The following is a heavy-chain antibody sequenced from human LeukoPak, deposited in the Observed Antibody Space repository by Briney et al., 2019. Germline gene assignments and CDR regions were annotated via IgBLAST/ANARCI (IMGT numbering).Heavy chain of an antibody. CDR1: GYTSTSCD. CDR3: TRGSSGRRDN. CDR2: MNPNSGNT. V-gene: IGHV1-8*01. D-gene: IGHD6-19*01. J-gene: IGHJ4*02. Sequence: ASVKVSCKASGYTSTSCDINWVRQATGQGLEWMGWMNPNSGNTGYGQSFQGRITMTRDISRGTAYMELSNLTSEDTAVYYCTRGSSGRRDNWGQGTLVTVSA.